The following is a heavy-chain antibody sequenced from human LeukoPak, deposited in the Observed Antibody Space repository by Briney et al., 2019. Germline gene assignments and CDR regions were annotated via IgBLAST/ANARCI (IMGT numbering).Heavy chain of an antibody. CDR3: ARDPINWNYLSYYMDV. CDR2: IYHSGST. V-gene: IGHV4-30-2*05. D-gene: IGHD1-7*01. J-gene: IGHJ6*03. CDR1: GGSISSGGYY. Sequence: PSQTLSLTCTVSGGSISSGGYYWSWIRQPPGKGLEWIGYIYHSGSTYYNPSLKSRVTISVDTSKNQFSLKLSSVTAADTAVYYCARDPINWNYLSYYMDVWGKGTTVTVSS.